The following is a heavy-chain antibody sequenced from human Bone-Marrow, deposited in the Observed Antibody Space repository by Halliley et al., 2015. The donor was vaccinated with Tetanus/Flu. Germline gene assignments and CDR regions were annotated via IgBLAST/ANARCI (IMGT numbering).Heavy chain of an antibody. Sequence: TSYNPSLKSRLTISLDPSKNQFSLKVSAVTAADTAVYYCAYTYDLWSDYPPADFFYYDMDVWGQGTTVTVSS. D-gene: IGHD3-3*01. CDR3: AYTYDLWSDYPPADFFYYDMDV. J-gene: IGHJ6*02. CDR2: T. V-gene: IGHV4-30-2*05.